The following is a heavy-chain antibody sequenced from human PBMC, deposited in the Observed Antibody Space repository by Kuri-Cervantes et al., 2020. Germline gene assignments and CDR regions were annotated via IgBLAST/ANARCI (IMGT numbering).Heavy chain of an antibody. J-gene: IGHJ4*02. CDR2: IYYSGST. V-gene: IGHV4-59*01. Sequence: SETLSLTCTVSGVSISSYYWSWIRQPPGKGLEWIGYIYYSGSTNYNPSLKSRVTISVDTSKNQFSLKLSSVTAADTAVYYCARASQAELRLLWGQGTLVTVSS. CDR1: GVSISSYY. D-gene: IGHD1-7*01. CDR3: ARASQAELRLL.